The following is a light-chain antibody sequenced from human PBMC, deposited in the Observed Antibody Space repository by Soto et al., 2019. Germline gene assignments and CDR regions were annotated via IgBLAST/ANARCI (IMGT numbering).Light chain of an antibody. J-gene: IGKJ3*01. CDR1: QSVSSSY. CDR2: GAS. CDR3: QQYGSS. Sequence: EIVLTQSPGTLSLSPGERATLSCRASQSVSSSYLAWYQQKPGQAPRLLIYGASSRATDIPDRFSGSGSGTDFTLTIRRLEPEDFAVYYCQQYGSSFGPGTTVDIK. V-gene: IGKV3-20*01.